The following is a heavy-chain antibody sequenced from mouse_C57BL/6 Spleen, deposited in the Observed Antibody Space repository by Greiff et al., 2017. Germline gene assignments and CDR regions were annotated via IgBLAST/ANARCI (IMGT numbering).Heavy chain of an antibody. Sequence: VKLQESGAELVRPGTSVKVSCKASGYAFTNYLIEWVKQRPGQGLEWIGVINPGSGGTNYNEKFKGKATLTADKSSSTAYMQLSSLTSEDSAVYFGARKGLYDYDWFAYWGQGTLVTVSA. D-gene: IGHD2-4*01. J-gene: IGHJ3*01. CDR3: ARKGLYDYDWFAY. CDR2: INPGSGGT. CDR1: GYAFTNYL. V-gene: IGHV1-54*01.